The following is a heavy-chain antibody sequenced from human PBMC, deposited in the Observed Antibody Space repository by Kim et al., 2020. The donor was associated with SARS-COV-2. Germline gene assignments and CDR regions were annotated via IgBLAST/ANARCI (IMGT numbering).Heavy chain of an antibody. CDR2: IVVGSGNT. V-gene: IGHV1-58*02. CDR3: AAGANYGSGSPPSHFDY. D-gene: IGHD3-10*01. J-gene: IGHJ4*02. Sequence: SVKVSCKASGFTFTSSAMQWVRQARGQRLEWIGWIVVGSGNTNYAQKFQERVTITRDMSTSTAYMELSSLRSEDTAVYYCAAGANYGSGSPPSHFDYWGQGTLVTVSS. CDR1: GFTFTSSA.